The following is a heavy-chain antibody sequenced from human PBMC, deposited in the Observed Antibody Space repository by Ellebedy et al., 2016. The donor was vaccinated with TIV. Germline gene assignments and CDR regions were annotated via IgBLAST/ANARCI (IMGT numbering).Heavy chain of an antibody. Sequence: PGGSLRLSCAASGFTVSSNYMSWVRQAPGKGLEWVSVIYSGGSTYYADSVKGRFTISRDNAKNTVYLQVDSLRVEDTAVYFCARDNYYSLDYWGQGILVTVSS. V-gene: IGHV3-53*01. CDR3: ARDNYYSLDY. J-gene: IGHJ4*02. CDR1: GFTVSSNY. D-gene: IGHD3-10*01. CDR2: IYSGGST.